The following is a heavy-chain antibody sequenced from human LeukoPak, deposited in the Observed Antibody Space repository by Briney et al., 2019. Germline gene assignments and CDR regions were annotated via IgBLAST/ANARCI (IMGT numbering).Heavy chain of an antibody. D-gene: IGHD2-2*01. Sequence: GGSLRLSCAASGFTVSSNYMSWVRQAPGKGLEWVSVIYSGGSTYYADSVKGRFTISRDNSKNTLYLQMNSLRAEDTAVYYCARLACGSTSCPLRYWGQGTLVTVSS. CDR2: IYSGGST. CDR3: ARLACGSTSCPLRY. CDR1: GFTVSSNY. V-gene: IGHV3-53*01. J-gene: IGHJ4*02.